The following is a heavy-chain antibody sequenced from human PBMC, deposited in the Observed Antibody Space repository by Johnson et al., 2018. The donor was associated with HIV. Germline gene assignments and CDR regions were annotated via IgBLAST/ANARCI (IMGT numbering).Heavy chain of an antibody. CDR3: AGEGRGSPDGFDI. CDR2: INWNDGST. V-gene: IGHV3-20*04. CDR1: GFTFDDYA. D-gene: IGHD5-24*01. J-gene: IGHJ3*02. Sequence: VQLVESGGVVVQSGGSLRLSCAASGFTFDDYAMHWVRQAPGKGLEWVSRINWNDGSTGYADSVKGRFTISSDNSKNTLYLQMNALRLEDTALYYCAGEGRGSPDGFDIWGQGTMVTVSS.